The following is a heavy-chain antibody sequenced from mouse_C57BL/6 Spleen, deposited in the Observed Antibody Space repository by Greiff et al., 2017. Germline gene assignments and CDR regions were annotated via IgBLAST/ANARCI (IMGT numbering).Heavy chain of an antibody. D-gene: IGHD2-1*01. CDR1: GYSFTDYN. CDR3: AVVYGKRGYAMYY. Sequence: VQLQQSGPELVKPGASVKISCKASGYSFTDYNMNWVKQRNGKSLEWIGVIHPNYGTTSYNQKFKGKATLTVDQSSSTAYMQLNSLTSEDSAVYYCAVVYGKRGYAMYYWGQGTSVTVSS. CDR2: IHPNYGTT. J-gene: IGHJ4*01. V-gene: IGHV1-39*01.